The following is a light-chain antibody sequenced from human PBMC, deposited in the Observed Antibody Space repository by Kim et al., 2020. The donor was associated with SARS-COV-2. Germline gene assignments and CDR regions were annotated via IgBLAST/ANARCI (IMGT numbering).Light chain of an antibody. V-gene: IGKV1-5*01. CDR1: QSISSW. CDR3: QQYDNYSWT. Sequence: DIQMTQSPSTLSASVGDRVTITCRASQSISSWLAWYQQKPGKAPKLLIYDASSLESGVPSRFGGSGSGTEFTLTISSLQPDDFAIYYCQQYDNYSWTFGQGTKVDIK. J-gene: IGKJ1*01. CDR2: DAS.